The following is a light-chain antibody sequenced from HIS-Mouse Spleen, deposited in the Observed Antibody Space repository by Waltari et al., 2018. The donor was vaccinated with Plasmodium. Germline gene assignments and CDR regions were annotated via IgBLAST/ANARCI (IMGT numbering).Light chain of an antibody. J-gene: IGKJ5*01. Sequence: DIQLTQSPSFLSASVGDRVTITCRASQGISSYLAWYQQKPGKAPKLLIYAASTLESGVASRCCGSGSGTEVILTTSSLQPEDVVTYYCQQLNSNPPNTFGQGTRLEIK. CDR2: AAS. CDR1: QGISSY. V-gene: IGKV1-9*01. CDR3: QQLNSNPPNT.